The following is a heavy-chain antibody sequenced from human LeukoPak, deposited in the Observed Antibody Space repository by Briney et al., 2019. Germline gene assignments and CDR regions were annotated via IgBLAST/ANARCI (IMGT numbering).Heavy chain of an antibody. CDR3: AKGEWELLEVFDY. CDR1: GFTFDDYA. D-gene: IGHD1-26*01. Sequence: GGSLRLSCAASGFTFDDYAMHWVRQAPGKGLEWVSGISWNSGSIGYADSVKGRFTISRDNAKNSLYLQMNSLRAEDTALYYCAKGEWELLEVFDYWGQGTLVTVSS. V-gene: IGHV3-9*01. CDR2: ISWNSGSI. J-gene: IGHJ4*02.